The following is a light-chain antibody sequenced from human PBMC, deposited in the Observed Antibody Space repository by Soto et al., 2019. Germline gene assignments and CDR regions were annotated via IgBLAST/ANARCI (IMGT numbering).Light chain of an antibody. V-gene: IGKV1-39*01. CDR1: QNIRSY. J-gene: IGKJ4*01. Sequence: DMQMTQSPSSLSASVGDRVSITCRASQNIRSYLNWYQQKPGKGPNLLIYAASSLQRGVPSRFSGSASGTDFTLSISSLQPEDFATYYCQQTYSTPLTFGGGTKVEIK. CDR2: AAS. CDR3: QQTYSTPLT.